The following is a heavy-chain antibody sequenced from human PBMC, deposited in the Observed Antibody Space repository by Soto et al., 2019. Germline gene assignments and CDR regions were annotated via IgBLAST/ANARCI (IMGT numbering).Heavy chain of an antibody. D-gene: IGHD6-13*01. Sequence: AGGSLRLFCEASGFTFSGFDMHWVRQPTGKGLEWVSSIGTAGDTYYAVSVKGRFTISRDNAKNSLSLQMNSLRAGDMAVYFCAKSQEIGTHFFDSWGQGTQVTVSS. CDR3: AKSQEIGTHFFDS. V-gene: IGHV3-13*01. CDR1: GFTFSGFD. CDR2: IGTAGDT. J-gene: IGHJ4*02.